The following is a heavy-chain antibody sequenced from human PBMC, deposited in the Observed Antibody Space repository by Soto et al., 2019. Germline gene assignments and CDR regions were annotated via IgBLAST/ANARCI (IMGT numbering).Heavy chain of an antibody. V-gene: IGHV3-7*01. CDR3: ARETLDIVVVGAATGDAFGI. CDR1: GFTFSSYW. CDR2: IKQDGSEK. J-gene: IGHJ3*02. D-gene: IGHD2-15*01. Sequence: EVQLVESGGGLVQPGGSLRLSCAASGFTFSSYWMSWVRQAPGKGLEWVANIKQDGSEKYYVDSVKGRFTISRDNAKNSLYLQMNSLRAEDTAVYYCARETLDIVVVGAATGDAFGIWGQGTMVTVSS.